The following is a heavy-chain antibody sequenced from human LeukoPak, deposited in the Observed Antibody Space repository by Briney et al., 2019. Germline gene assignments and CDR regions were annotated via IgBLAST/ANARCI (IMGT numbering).Heavy chain of an antibody. V-gene: IGHV4-34*01. CDR1: GGSFSGYY. Sequence: PSETLSLTCAVYGGSFSGYYWSWIRQPPGKGLEWIGEINHSGSTNYNPSLKSRVTISVDTSKNQFSLKLSSVTAADTAVYYCARGARDIVSFDPWGQGTLVTVSS. CDR3: ARGARDIVSFDP. J-gene: IGHJ5*02. D-gene: IGHD5/OR15-5a*01. CDR2: INHSGST.